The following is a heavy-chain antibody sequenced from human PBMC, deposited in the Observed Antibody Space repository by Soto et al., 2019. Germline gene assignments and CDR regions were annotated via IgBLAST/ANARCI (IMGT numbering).Heavy chain of an antibody. D-gene: IGHD4-17*01. V-gene: IGHV3-33*01. CDR1: GFTFSSYG. CDR3: ARGRGVAPNPYGDYDVWWYFDL. J-gene: IGHJ2*01. Sequence: QVQLVESGGGVVQPGRSLRLSCAASGFTFSSYGMHWVRQAPGKGLEWVAVIWYDGSNKYYADSVKGRFTISRDNSKNTLYLQMNSLRAEDTAVYYCARGRGVAPNPYGDYDVWWYFDLWGRGTLVTVSS. CDR2: IWYDGSNK.